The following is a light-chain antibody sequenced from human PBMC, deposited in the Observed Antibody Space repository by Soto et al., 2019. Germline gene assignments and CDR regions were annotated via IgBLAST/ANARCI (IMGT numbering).Light chain of an antibody. Sequence: DIVLTQSPGTLSLSPGERATLSCRASQSVSGYLAWYQQNPGQAPRLLIYGASSRATGVPDRFSGTGSETDFTLTISRLEPEDFALYYCHQYGDSPPWTFGQGTKVDIK. V-gene: IGKV3-20*01. CDR2: GAS. CDR3: HQYGDSPPWT. CDR1: QSVSGY. J-gene: IGKJ1*01.